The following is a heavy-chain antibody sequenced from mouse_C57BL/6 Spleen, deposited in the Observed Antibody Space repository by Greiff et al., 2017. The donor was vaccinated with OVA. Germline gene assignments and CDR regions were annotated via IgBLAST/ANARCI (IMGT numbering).Heavy chain of an antibody. CDR3: TRPDYYGSHYFDY. Sequence: EVQLVESGGGLVKPGGSLKLSCAASGFTFSDYGMHWVRQAPEKGLEWVAYISSGSSTIYYADTVKGRFTISRDNAKNTLFLQMTSLRSEDTAMYYCTRPDYYGSHYFDYWGQGTTLTVSS. J-gene: IGHJ2*01. CDR2: ISSGSSTI. V-gene: IGHV5-17*01. D-gene: IGHD1-1*01. CDR1: GFTFSDYG.